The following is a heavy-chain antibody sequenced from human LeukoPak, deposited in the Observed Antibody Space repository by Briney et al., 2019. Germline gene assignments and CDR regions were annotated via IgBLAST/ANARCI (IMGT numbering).Heavy chain of an antibody. V-gene: IGHV3-23*01. CDR2: ISGSGGST. D-gene: IGHD3-22*01. Sequence: QSGGSLRLSCAASGFTFSSYGMSWVRQAPGKGLEWVSAISGSGGSTYYADSVKGRFTISRDNSKNTLYLQMNSLRAEDTAVYYCAKDHVGRRRITMIVVADRDAFDIWGQGTMVTVSS. CDR1: GFTFSSYG. CDR3: AKDHVGRRRITMIVVADRDAFDI. J-gene: IGHJ3*02.